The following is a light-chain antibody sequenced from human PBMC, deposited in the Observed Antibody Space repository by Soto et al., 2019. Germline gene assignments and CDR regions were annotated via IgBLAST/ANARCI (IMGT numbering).Light chain of an antibody. V-gene: IGKV3-20*01. CDR1: QSVRSNF. Sequence: EIVLTQSPGTLSLSPGERATLSCRASQSVRSNFLAWYQQKPGQAPRLLISGASSRAADIPDRFSGSGSGTDFTLTINRLEPEDFAVYYCQQYGGSPRTFGQGTKVDIK. J-gene: IGKJ1*01. CDR2: GAS. CDR3: QQYGGSPRT.